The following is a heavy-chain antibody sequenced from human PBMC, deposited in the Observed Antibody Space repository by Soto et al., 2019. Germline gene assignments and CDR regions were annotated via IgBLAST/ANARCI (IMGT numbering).Heavy chain of an antibody. J-gene: IGHJ6*02. CDR1: GGSISSYY. V-gene: IGHV4-59*01. Sequence: SETLSLTCTVSGGSISSYYWSWIRQPPGKGLEWIGYIYYSGSTNYNPSLKSRATISVDTSKNQFSLKLSSVTAADTAVYYCAREIGHYGMDVWGQGTTVTVSS. D-gene: IGHD2-21*01. CDR3: AREIGHYGMDV. CDR2: IYYSGST.